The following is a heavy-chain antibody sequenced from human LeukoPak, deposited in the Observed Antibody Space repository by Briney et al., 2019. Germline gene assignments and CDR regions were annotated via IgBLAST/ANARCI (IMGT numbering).Heavy chain of an antibody. CDR3: AKGGEATMRDGYNYYYYYMEV. V-gene: IGHV3-23*01. J-gene: IGHJ6*03. CDR2: ISGSGGHT. CDR1: GIIFSSHA. D-gene: IGHD5-24*01. Sequence: GGSLRLSCAASGIIFSSHAMSWVRQAPGKGLEWVSLISGSGGHTFYGDSVKGRFTVSRDNSNNTLYLQMNSLRAEDTAVYYCAKGGEATMRDGYNYYYYYMEVWGRGTTVTVSS.